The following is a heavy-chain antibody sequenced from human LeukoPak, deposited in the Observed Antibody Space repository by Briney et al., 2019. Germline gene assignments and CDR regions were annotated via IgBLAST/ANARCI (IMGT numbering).Heavy chain of an antibody. J-gene: IGHJ4*02. D-gene: IGHD6-13*01. CDR1: GGSISSYY. CDR2: INYSGST. V-gene: IGHV4-59*08. CDR3: ASRATAAGPLDY. Sequence: PSETLSLTCTVSGGSISSYYWSWIRQPPGKGLEWIGYINYSGSTNYNPSLKSRVTISVDTSKNQFSLKLSSVTAADSAVYYCASRATAAGPLDYWGQGTLVTVSS.